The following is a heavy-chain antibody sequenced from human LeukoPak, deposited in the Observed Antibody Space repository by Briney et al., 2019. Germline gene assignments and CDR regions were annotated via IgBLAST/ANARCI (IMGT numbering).Heavy chain of an antibody. CDR1: GGSISSSNW. CDR2: IYYSGST. V-gene: IGHV4-31*11. J-gene: IGHJ3*02. D-gene: IGHD2-2*01. Sequence: SGTLSLTCAVSGGSISSSNWWSWIRQHPGKGLEWIGYIYYSGSTYYNPSLKSRVTITVDTSKNQFSLKLSSVTAADTAVYYCAREKGDSTSSTDAFDIWGQGTMVTVSS. CDR3: AREKGDSTSSTDAFDI.